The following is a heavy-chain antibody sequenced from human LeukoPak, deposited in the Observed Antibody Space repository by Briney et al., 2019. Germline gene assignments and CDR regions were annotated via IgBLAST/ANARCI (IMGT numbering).Heavy chain of an antibody. Sequence: ASVKVSCKASGYTFTSYGISWVRRASGQRLECMGWISAYNGNTNYAQKLQGRVTMTTDTSTSTAYMELRSLRSDDTAVYYCARDPPYSYGSPDAFDIWGQGTMVTVSS. CDR1: GYTFTSYG. CDR3: ARDPPYSYGSPDAFDI. V-gene: IGHV1-18*01. CDR2: ISAYNGNT. J-gene: IGHJ3*02. D-gene: IGHD5-18*01.